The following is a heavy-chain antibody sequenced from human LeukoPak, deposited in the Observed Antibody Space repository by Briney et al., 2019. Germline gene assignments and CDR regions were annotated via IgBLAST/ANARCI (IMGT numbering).Heavy chain of an antibody. CDR1: GFTFSSYG. J-gene: IGHJ4*02. CDR3: ARGYYYDSSGYYDY. CDR2: IWYDGSNK. Sequence: PGRSLRLSCAASGFTFSSYGMHWVRQAPGKGLEWVAVIWYDGSNKYYADSVKGRFTISRDNAKNSLYLQMNSLRAEDTALYHCARGYYYDSSGYYDYWGQGTLVTVSS. V-gene: IGHV3-33*01. D-gene: IGHD3-22*01.